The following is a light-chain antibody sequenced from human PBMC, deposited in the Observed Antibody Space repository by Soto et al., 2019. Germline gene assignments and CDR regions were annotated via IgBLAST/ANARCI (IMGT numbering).Light chain of an antibody. CDR2: KAS. J-gene: IGKJ1*01. Sequence: DIQMTQSPSTLSASVGGRVTITCRASQSISSWLAWYQQKPGKAPKLLIYKASSLQRGVPSRFSGSGSGTEYTLTISSLQPDDFATYYCQQYNSYRTFGQGTKVDIK. CDR1: QSISSW. CDR3: QQYNSYRT. V-gene: IGKV1-5*03.